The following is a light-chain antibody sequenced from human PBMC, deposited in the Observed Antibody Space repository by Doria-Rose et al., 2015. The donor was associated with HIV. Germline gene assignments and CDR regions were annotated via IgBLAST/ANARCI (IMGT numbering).Light chain of an antibody. J-gene: IGKJ1*01. CDR1: QSFSSTY. CDR3: HQYGTSWT. Sequence: TQSPGTLSLSLGERATLSCRASQSFSSTYLAWYQQKPGQAPSLLIYDGSTRATGITDRFSASGSGTDLTLSINRLEPEDFALYYCHQYGTSWTFGQGTKVEI. V-gene: IGKV3-20*01. CDR2: DGS.